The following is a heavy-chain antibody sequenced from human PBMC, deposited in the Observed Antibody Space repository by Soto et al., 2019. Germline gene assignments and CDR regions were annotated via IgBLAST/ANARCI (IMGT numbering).Heavy chain of an antibody. V-gene: IGHV1-3*01. Sequence: GASVKVSCKASGYTFTSYAMHWVRQAPGQRLEWMGWINAGNGNTKYSQKFQGRVTITRDTSASTAYMELSSLRTEDTAVYSCARRGVFCSGGSGYSYSFSCRGRGTLVPVSS. CDR1: GYTFTSYA. J-gene: IGHJ4*02. CDR3: ARRGVFCSGGSGYSYSFSC. CDR2: INAGNGNT. D-gene: IGHD2-15*01.